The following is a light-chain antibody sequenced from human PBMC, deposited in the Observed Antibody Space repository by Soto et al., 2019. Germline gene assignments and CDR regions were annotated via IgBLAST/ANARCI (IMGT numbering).Light chain of an antibody. V-gene: IGKV1-17*01. CDR2: AAS. J-gene: IGKJ1*01. CDR1: QGIXND. Sequence: DIXMTQSPSSLSASVGDRVTITCRASQGIXNDLGWYQQKPGKAPKRLIYAASSLQSGVPSRFSGSGSGTEFTLTISSLQPEDFATYYCLQHNSYPWGFGQXTKVEIK. CDR3: LQHNSYPWG.